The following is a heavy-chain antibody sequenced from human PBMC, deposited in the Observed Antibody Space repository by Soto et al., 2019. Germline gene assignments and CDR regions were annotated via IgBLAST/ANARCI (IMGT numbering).Heavy chain of an antibody. CDR2: ISYDGSNK. CDR3: ASLGIAAAGTPLHYASDLSTFDY. Sequence: QVQLVESGGGVVQPGRSLRLSCAASGFTFSSYAMHWVRQAPGKGLEWVAVISYDGSNKYYADSVKGRFTISRDNSKNTLYLQMNSLRAEDTAVYYCASLGIAAAGTPLHYASDLSTFDYWGQGTLVTVSS. V-gene: IGHV3-30-3*01. CDR1: GFTFSSYA. D-gene: IGHD6-13*01. J-gene: IGHJ4*02.